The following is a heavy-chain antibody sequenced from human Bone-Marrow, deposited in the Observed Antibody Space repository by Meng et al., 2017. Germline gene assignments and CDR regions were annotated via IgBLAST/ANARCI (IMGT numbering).Heavy chain of an antibody. D-gene: IGHD6-13*01. V-gene: IGHV3-66*02. CDR3: ARGAGIF. CDR1: GFSFSSYA. CDR2: FYSGGST. J-gene: IGHJ4*02. Sequence: EVRRGESGGGLAQPGGSLRLSCAASGFSFSSYAMSWVRRAPGKGLEWVSVFYSGGSTYYADSVKGRFTISRHNSKNTVYLQINSLRAEDTAVYYCARGAGIFGGQGTLVTVSS.